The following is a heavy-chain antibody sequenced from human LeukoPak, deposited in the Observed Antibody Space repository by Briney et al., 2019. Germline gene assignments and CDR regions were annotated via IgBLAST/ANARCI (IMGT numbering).Heavy chain of an antibody. CDR1: GFTFDDYT. V-gene: IGHV3-9*01. Sequence: GGSLRLSCAASGFTFDDYTMYWVRQAPGKGLEWVSGLSWNSATRGCADSVKGRFTISRDNAKNSLYLQMNSLRPEDTALYYCAKGGSSWSFDYWGQGTLVTVSS. J-gene: IGHJ4*02. CDR3: AKGGSSWSFDY. CDR2: LSWNSATR. D-gene: IGHD6-13*01.